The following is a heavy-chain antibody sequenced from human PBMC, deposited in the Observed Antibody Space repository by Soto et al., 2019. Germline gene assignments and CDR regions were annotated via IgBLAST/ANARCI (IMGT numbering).Heavy chain of an antibody. CDR3: ARGHCSTNSCARTPGYQYYYGMKV. D-gene: IGHD2-2*01. V-gene: IGHV1-2*02. CDR2: INPNSGDT. J-gene: IGHJ6*02. CDR1: GYSFTGYY. Sequence: ASVKVSCKPSGYSFTGYYIHWVRQAHGQGLEWMGWINPNSGDTKYAQKFQGRVTMTRDTSISTAYMELSRLTSDDTALYYCARGHCSTNSCARTPGYQYYYGMKVWGQGTTVTVS.